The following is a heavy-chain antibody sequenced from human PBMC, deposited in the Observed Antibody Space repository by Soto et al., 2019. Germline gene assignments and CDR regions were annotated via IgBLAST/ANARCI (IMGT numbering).Heavy chain of an antibody. CDR1: GFTFNSYA. CDR2: ISGSGSST. CDR3: TYCSGGSCYSFDS. D-gene: IGHD2-15*01. Sequence: GGSLRLSCAASGFTFNSYAMTWVRQAPGKGLEWVSSISGSGSSTYYGDSVKGRFTISRDNSRDTLYLQMNSLRAEDTAVYYCTYCSGGSCYSFDSWGQGTLVTVSS. V-gene: IGHV3-23*01. J-gene: IGHJ4*02.